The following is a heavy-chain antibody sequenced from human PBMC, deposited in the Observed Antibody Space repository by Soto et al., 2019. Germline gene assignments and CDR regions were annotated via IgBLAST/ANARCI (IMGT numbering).Heavy chain of an antibody. CDR2: INGDGSST. V-gene: IGHV3-74*01. D-gene: IGHD2-15*01. J-gene: IGHJ6*02. CDR1: GFTFSTYW. CDR3: ARGYCSGGSCSPGGMDV. Sequence: EVQLVESGGGLVQPGGSLRLSCAASGFTFSTYWMHWVRQAPGKGLVWVSRINGDGSSTSYADSVKGRFTMSRDNAQHTLYIKMNSLRAADTAVYYCARGYCSGGSCSPGGMDVWSQGTTVTVSS.